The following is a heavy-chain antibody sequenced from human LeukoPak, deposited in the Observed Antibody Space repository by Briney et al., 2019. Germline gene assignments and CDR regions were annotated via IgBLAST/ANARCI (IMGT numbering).Heavy chain of an antibody. CDR2: INHSGST. V-gene: IGHV4-34*01. J-gene: IGHJ5*02. Sequence: SETLSLTCAVCGGSFSGYYWSWIRQPPGKGLEWIGEINHSGSTNYNPSLKSRVTISVDTSKNQFSLKLSSVTAADTAVYYCARVYSSSWYREYGWFDPWGQGTLVTVSS. CDR3: ARVYSSSWYREYGWFDP. D-gene: IGHD6-13*01. CDR1: GGSFSGYY.